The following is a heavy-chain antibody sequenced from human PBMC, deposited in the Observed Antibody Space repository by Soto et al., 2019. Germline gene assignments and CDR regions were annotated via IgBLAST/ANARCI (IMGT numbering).Heavy chain of an antibody. J-gene: IGHJ4*02. D-gene: IGHD7-27*01. V-gene: IGHV4-59*11. CDR2: IYYNGNT. Sequence: QVQLQASGPGLVKPSATLSLTCSVSGGSISNHYWSWIRQPPGKGLEWIGYIYYNGNTNYNPSLKSRVTMSVDTSSNQISLKLTTVTAADTAVYYCTRANWYSEYWGQGTLVTVSS. CDR1: GGSISNHY. CDR3: TRANWYSEY.